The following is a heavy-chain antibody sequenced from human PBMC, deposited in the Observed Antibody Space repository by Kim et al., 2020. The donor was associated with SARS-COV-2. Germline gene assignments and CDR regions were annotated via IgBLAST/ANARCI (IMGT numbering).Heavy chain of an antibody. V-gene: IGHV4-34*01. CDR3: ARGRCSGGSCYKDDAFDI. D-gene: IGHD2-15*01. J-gene: IGHJ3*02. Sequence: KSRVTISVDTSKNQFSLKLSSVTAADTAVYYCARGRCSGGSCYKDDAFDIWGQGTMVTVSS.